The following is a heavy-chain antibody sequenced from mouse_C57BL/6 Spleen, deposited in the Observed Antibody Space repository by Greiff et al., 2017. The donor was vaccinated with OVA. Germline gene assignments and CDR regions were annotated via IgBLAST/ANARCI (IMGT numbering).Heavy chain of an antibody. Sequence: EVQVVESGPVLVKPGASVKMSCKASGYTFTDYYMNWVKQSHGKSLEWIGVINPYNGGTSYNQKFKGKATLTVDKSSSTAYMELNSLTSEDSAVYYCHNYYGSSSFAYWGQGTLVTVSA. CDR1: GYTFTDYY. J-gene: IGHJ3*01. CDR2: INPYNGGT. D-gene: IGHD1-1*01. V-gene: IGHV1-19*01. CDR3: HNYYGSSSFAY.